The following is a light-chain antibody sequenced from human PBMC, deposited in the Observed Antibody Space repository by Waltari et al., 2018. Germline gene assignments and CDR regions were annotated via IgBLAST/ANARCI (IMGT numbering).Light chain of an antibody. CDR3: QQSSSTPWT. V-gene: IGKV1-39*01. CDR2: AAS. CDR1: QYMSTY. J-gene: IGKJ1*01. Sequence: DIQLTQSPSSLSASVGDRVTITCRASQYMSTYLNWYQQKPGKAPQLLIYAASSLQSGVPSRFSASGSGTDFTLTISSLQPEDFATDYCQQSSSTPWTFGQGTNVEIK.